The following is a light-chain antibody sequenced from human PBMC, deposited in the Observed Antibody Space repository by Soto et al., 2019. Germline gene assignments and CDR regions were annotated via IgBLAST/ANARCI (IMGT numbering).Light chain of an antibody. Sequence: DIVMTQSPDSLAVSLAERATINCKSSQSVLYSSNNKNYLAWYKQKPGQPPKLLISWASTRESGVPDRFSGSGSGTNFTLTISSLEAEDVAVYYCQQYYSTLITFGQGTRLEIK. J-gene: IGKJ5*01. CDR1: QSVLYSSNNKNY. CDR2: WAS. CDR3: QQYYSTLIT. V-gene: IGKV4-1*01.